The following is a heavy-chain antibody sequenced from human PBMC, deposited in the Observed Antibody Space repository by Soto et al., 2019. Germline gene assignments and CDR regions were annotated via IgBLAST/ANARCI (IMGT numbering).Heavy chain of an antibody. J-gene: IGHJ5*02. CDR2: TVVGSGNT. CDR1: GLTFTSSA. CDR3: AAVFSQEPEGYGDYVSCFDP. D-gene: IGHD4-17*01. Sequence: GASVTVSCKAPGLTFTSSAVQWVRQASGQRLEWIGWTVVGSGNTNYAQKFQERVTITRDMSTSTAYMELSSLRSEDTAVYYCAAVFSQEPEGYGDYVSCFDPWGQGTLVTVSS. V-gene: IGHV1-58*01.